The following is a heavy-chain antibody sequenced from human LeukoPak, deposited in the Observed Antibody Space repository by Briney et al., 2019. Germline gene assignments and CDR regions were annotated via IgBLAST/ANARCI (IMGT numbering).Heavy chain of an antibody. V-gene: IGHV3-23*01. Sequence: GGSLRLSCAASGFTFSSYAMSWVRQAPGKGLEWGSAISGSGGSTYYADSVKGRFTISRDNSKNTLYLQMNSLRAEDTAVYYCAKDIAAAGFYYGMDVWGQGTTVTVSS. CDR1: GFTFSSYA. J-gene: IGHJ6*02. D-gene: IGHD6-13*01. CDR3: AKDIAAAGFYYGMDV. CDR2: ISGSGGST.